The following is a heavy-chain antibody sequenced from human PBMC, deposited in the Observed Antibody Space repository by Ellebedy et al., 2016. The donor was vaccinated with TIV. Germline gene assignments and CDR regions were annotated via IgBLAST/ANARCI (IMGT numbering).Heavy chain of an antibody. CDR1: GFTFSRYW. Sequence: GESLKISCAASGFTFSRYWMHWVRQAPGKGLEWVSRIYTDGSSTNYADSVKGRFTISRDNAKNTLYLQMNSLRAEDTAVYYCARDGVRPYFYNGMDVWGQGTTVSVSS. V-gene: IGHV3-74*01. D-gene: IGHD2/OR15-2a*01. J-gene: IGHJ6*02. CDR3: ARDGVRPYFYNGMDV. CDR2: IYTDGSST.